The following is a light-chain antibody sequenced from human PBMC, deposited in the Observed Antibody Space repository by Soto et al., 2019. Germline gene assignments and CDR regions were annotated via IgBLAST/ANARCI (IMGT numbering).Light chain of an antibody. CDR1: SSDVGAYNY. CDR3: GSYASGSTLL. CDR2: EVS. Sequence: QSALTQPASVSGSPGQSITISCTGTSSDVGAYNYVSWYQHHPGRAPKLIIYEVSNRPSGVSYRFSGSKSGNTASLTISGLRPEDEADYYCGSYASGSTLLFGGGTKLTVL. J-gene: IGLJ2*01. V-gene: IGLV2-14*01.